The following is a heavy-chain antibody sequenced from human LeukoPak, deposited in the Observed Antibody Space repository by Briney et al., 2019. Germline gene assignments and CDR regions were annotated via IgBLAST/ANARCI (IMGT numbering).Heavy chain of an antibody. V-gene: IGHV3-23*01. CDR2: ISGSGGST. Sequence: AGGSLRLSCAASGFTFSSYAMSWVRQAPGKGLEWVSAISGSGGSTYYADSVKGRFTISRDNSKNTLYLQMNSLRAEDTAVYYCAKGTNYDFWSGYYSYSYDYYGMDVWGQGTTVNVSS. J-gene: IGHJ6*02. CDR1: GFTFSSYA. CDR3: AKGTNYDFWSGYYSYSYDYYGMDV. D-gene: IGHD3-3*01.